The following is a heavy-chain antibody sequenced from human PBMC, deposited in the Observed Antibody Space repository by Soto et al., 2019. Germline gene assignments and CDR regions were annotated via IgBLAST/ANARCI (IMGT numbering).Heavy chain of an antibody. CDR1: GGTFGSYA. Sequence: QVQLVQSGAEVKKPGSSVKVSCKASGGTFGSYAISWVRQAPGQGLEWMGGIIPIPGTANYSQKFQGRVTIAADESTSTAYMEGSSLRSEDTAVYYCARSQGSSTSLEIYYYYYYGMDVWGQGTTVTVSS. J-gene: IGHJ6*02. CDR3: ARSQGSSTSLEIYYYYYYGMDV. D-gene: IGHD2-2*01. V-gene: IGHV1-69*01. CDR2: IIPIPGTA.